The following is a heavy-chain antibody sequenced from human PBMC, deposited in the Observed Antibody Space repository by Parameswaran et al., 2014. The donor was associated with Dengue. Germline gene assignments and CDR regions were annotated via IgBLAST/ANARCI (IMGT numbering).Heavy chain of an antibody. CDR3: ARDLRGYRYGNYYSDMDV. V-gene: IGHV3-48*02. CDR2: ISTRGTTI. CDR1: GFTFSSYS. D-gene: IGHD5-18*01. J-gene: IGHJ6*01. Sequence: GSLRLSCAASGFTFSSYSMNWVRQAPGKGLEWVSYISTRGTTIYYADSVRGRFTISRDNAKNSLYLQMNSLRDEDTAVYYCARDLRGYRYGNYYSDMDVWGQGTTVTVSS.